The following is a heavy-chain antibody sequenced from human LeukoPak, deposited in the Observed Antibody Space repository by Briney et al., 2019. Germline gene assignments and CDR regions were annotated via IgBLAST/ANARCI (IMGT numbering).Heavy chain of an antibody. D-gene: IGHD1-1*01. CDR2: ISTHNGNT. Sequence: GASVKVSCKASGYSFISYGISWVRQAPGQGLEWMGWISTHNGNTNYAQKLQGRVTMTTDTSTSTAYMELRSLRSDDTAVYYCARDGRRGSRYYYYYMDVWGKGTTVTVSS. CDR1: GYSFISYG. V-gene: IGHV1-18*01. J-gene: IGHJ6*03. CDR3: ARDGRRGSRYYYYYMDV.